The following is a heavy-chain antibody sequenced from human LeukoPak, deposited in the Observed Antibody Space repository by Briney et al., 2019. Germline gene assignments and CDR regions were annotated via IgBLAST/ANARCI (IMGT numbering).Heavy chain of an antibody. J-gene: IGHJ4*02. CDR1: GFSLSTYT. CDR3: ARGRLDY. Sequence: GGSLRLSCAASGFSLSTYTMHWVRQAPGKGLEWVASIGPTSTSTSYAGSVKGRFTISRDNAQNSLLLQTNSLRDEDTAVYYCARGRLDYWGQGTPVTVSS. CDR2: IGPTSTST. V-gene: IGHV3-48*02.